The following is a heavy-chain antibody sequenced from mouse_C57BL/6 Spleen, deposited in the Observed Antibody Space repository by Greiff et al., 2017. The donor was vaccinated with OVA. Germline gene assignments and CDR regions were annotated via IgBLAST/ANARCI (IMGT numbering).Heavy chain of an antibody. Sequence: QVQLQQPGAELVKPGASVKMSCKASGYTFTSYWITWVKQRPGQGLEWIGDIYPGSGSTNYNEKFKSKATLTVDTSSSTAYMQLSSLTSEDSAVYYCASEGITTAVFDDWGQGTTLTVSS. J-gene: IGHJ2*01. D-gene: IGHD1-2*01. V-gene: IGHV1-55*01. CDR2: IYPGSGST. CDR3: ASEGITTAVFDD. CDR1: GYTFTSYW.